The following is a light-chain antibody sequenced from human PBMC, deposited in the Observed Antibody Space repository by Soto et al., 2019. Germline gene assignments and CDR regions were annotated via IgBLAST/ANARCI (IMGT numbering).Light chain of an antibody. CDR2: GVS. J-gene: IGLJ1*01. CDR1: RSDIGSYNY. Sequence: QSALTQPASVSGSPGQSITISCSGTRSDIGSYNYVAWYQQFPGKTPKILIYGVSTRPSGVSSRFSGSKSGNTASLTISGLQAEDEADYYCLSYTGSSTSYVFGSGTKLTVL. V-gene: IGLV2-14*01. CDR3: LSYTGSSTSYV.